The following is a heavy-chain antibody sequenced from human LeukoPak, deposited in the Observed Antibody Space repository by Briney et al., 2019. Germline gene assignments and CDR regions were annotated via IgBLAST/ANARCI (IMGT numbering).Heavy chain of an antibody. CDR3: AKAEPSTYYDFWSGVYYFDY. CDR2: ISYDGSNK. J-gene: IGHJ4*02. V-gene: IGHV3-30-3*01. D-gene: IGHD3-3*01. Sequence: GRSLGLSCAASGFTFSSYAMHWVRQAPGKGLEWVAVISYDGSNKYYADSVKGRFTISRDNSKNTLYLQMNSLRAEDTAVYYCAKAEPSTYYDFWSGVYYFDYWGQGTLVTVSS. CDR1: GFTFSSYA.